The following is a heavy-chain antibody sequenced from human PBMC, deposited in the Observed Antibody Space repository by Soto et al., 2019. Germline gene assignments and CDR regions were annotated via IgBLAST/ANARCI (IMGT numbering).Heavy chain of an antibody. CDR2: IYYSGST. D-gene: IGHD3-3*01. CDR1: GGSISSGDYY. V-gene: IGHV4-30-4*01. Sequence: QVQLQESGPGLVKPSQTLSLTCTVSGGSISSGDYYWSWIRQPPGKGLEWIGYIYYSGSTYYNPSLKSRVTISVDTSKNQFSLKLSSVTAADTAVYYCARGFLGPYLEWLLSGYYNWFDPWGQGTLVTVSS. J-gene: IGHJ5*02. CDR3: ARGFLGPYLEWLLSGYYNWFDP.